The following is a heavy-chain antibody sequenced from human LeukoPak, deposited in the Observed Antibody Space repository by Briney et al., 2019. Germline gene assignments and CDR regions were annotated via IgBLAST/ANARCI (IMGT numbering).Heavy chain of an antibody. D-gene: IGHD1-14*01. V-gene: IGHV4-39*01. Sequence: SETLSLTCTVSGGSISSSSYYWRWIRQPPGKGLEWIGSIYYSGSTYYNPSLKSRVTISVDTSKNQFSLKLSSVTAADTAVYYCARHDGNFDYWGQGTLVTVSS. CDR2: IYYSGST. CDR1: GGSISSSSYY. J-gene: IGHJ4*02. CDR3: ARHDGNFDY.